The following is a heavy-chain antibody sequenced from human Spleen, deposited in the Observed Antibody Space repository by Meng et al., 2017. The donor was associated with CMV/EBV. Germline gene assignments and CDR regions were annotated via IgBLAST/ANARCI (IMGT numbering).Heavy chain of an antibody. CDR2: ISSGSTTI. D-gene: IGHD3-16*01. Sequence: GESLKISCAASGFTVSGFSMNWVRQAPGRGLEWISYISSGSTTIYYADSVKGRFTIPRENVKNSLYLQMNSLRVEDTAVYYCERGEGALDYWGQGTLVTVSS. CDR3: ERGEGALDY. J-gene: IGHJ4*02. CDR1: GFTVSGFS. V-gene: IGHV3-48*04.